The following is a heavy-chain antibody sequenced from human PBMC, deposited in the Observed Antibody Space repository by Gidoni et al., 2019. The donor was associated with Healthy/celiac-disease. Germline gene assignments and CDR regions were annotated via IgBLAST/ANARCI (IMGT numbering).Heavy chain of an antibody. CDR1: GFSLSTSGMC. J-gene: IGHJ3*02. CDR3: ARIRGRTDAFDI. Sequence: HVTWRESGPALVQPTQSLTLTCTSPGFSLSTSGMCVSWIRQPPGKALEWLALIDWDDDKYYSTSLKTRLTISKDTSKNQVVLTMTTMDPVDTATYYCARIRGRTDAFDIWGQGTMVTVSS. V-gene: IGHV2-70*01. CDR2: IDWDDDK. D-gene: IGHD2-2*01.